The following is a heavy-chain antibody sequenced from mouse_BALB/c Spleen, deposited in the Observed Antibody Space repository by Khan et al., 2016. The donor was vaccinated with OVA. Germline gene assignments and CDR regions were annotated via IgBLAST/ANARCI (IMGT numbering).Heavy chain of an antibody. CDR3: TRPGYDGYYDY. V-gene: IGHV1S137*01. CDR1: GYTFTDYA. J-gene: IGHJ2*01. CDR2: ISTYSGNT. D-gene: IGHD2-3*01. Sequence: QVQLQQSGPELVRPGVSVKISCKGSGYTFTDYAMHWVKQSHEKGLEWIGLISTYSGNTNYKQKFKGKATMTVDKSYSTAYMELASSTSEDSAISYCTRPGYDGYYDYWGQGTTLTVSA.